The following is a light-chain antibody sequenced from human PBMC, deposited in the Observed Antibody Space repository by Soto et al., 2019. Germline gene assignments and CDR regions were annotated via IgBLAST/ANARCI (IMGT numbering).Light chain of an antibody. CDR1: QGISSC. Sequence: AIRMTQSPSPFSASTGDRVTITCRASQGISSCLAWYQQKPGKAPTLLIYAASTLQSGVPSRFSGRGSATDFTLTISCLQSEDFATYYCQQYYSYPPWTFGQGTKVEIK. CDR2: AAS. V-gene: IGKV1-8*01. J-gene: IGKJ1*01. CDR3: QQYYSYPPWT.